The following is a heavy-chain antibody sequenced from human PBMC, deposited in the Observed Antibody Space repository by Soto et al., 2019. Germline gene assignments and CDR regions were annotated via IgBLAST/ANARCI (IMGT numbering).Heavy chain of an antibody. J-gene: IGHJ5*02. D-gene: IGHD6-13*01. V-gene: IGHV3-48*01. CDR1: GFTFSSYS. CDR2: ISSSSSTI. CDR3: ARHPERIAQIGWFDP. Sequence: EVQLVESEGGLVQPGGSLRLSCAASGFTFSSYSMNWVRQAPGKGLEWVSYISSSSSTIYYADSVKGRFTISRDNAKNSLYLQMTSLRAEDTAVYYCARHPERIAQIGWFDPWGQGTLVTVSS.